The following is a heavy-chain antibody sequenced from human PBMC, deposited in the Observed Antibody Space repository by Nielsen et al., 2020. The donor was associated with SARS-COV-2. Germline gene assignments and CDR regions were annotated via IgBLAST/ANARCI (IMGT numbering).Heavy chain of an antibody. D-gene: IGHD5-24*01. J-gene: IGHJ4*02. CDR3: ARSGGRDGYNYVGDY. CDR2: IWYDGSNK. V-gene: IGHV3-33*01. Sequence: SLKISCAASGFTFSSYGMHWVRQAPGKGLEWVAVIWYDGSNKYYADSVKGRFTISRDNSKNTLYLQMNSLRAEDTAVYYCARSGGRDGYNYVGDYWGQGTLVTVSS. CDR1: GFTFSSYG.